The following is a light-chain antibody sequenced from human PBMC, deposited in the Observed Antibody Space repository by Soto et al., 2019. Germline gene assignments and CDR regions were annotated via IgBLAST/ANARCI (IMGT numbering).Light chain of an antibody. CDR2: GAS. J-gene: IGKJ5*01. Sequence: EIVMTQSPATLSVSPGERATLSCRASQSVSSNLAWYQQKPGQAPRLLIYGASNRATGIPARFSGSGSGTEFTLTISSLQSEDFATYHCQQLTSYPRSTFGQGTRLEIK. CDR3: QQLTSYPRST. V-gene: IGKV3D-15*01. CDR1: QSVSSN.